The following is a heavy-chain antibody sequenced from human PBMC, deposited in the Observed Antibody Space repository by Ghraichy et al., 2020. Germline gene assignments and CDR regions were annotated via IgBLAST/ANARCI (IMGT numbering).Heavy chain of an antibody. V-gene: IGHV1-2*04. CDR3: AREGIHYYDSSGYYYGMDV. D-gene: IGHD3-22*01. Sequence: ASVKVSCKVSGYTLTELSMHWVRQAPGKGLEWMGWINPNSGGTNYAQKFQGWVTMTRDTSISTAYMELSRLRSDDTALYYCAREGIHYYDSSGYYYGMDVCGQGSTVTVSS. J-gene: IGHJ6*01. CDR1: GYTLTELS. CDR2: INPNSGGT.